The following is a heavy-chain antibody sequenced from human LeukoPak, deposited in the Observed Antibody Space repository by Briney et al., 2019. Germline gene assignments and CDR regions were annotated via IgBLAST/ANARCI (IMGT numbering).Heavy chain of an antibody. CDR3: ATRKDTYYYDRGLYFDY. CDR2: FDPEDGET. CDR1: GYTLTELS. D-gene: IGHD3-22*01. V-gene: IGHV1-24*01. Sequence: ASLKVSCKVSGYTLTELSMHWVRQAPGKGLEWMGGFDPEDGETIYAQKFQGRVTMTEDTSTDTAYMELSSLRSEDTAVYYCATRKDTYYYDRGLYFDYWGRGTLVTVSS. J-gene: IGHJ4*02.